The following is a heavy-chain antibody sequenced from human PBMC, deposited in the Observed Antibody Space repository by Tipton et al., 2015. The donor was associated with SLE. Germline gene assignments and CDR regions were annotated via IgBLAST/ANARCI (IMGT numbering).Heavy chain of an antibody. CDR2: IWHDGSYK. D-gene: IGHD3-10*01. CDR1: GFIFSSYG. CDR3: AKVITMVQGVIITSAFGAFDI. Sequence: SLRLSCAASGFIFSSYGMHWVRQAPGKGLDWVAVIWHDGSYKYYGDSVKGRFTISRDNAKNSLYLQMNSLRAEDTALYYCAKVITMVQGVIITSAFGAFDIWSHGTRVTFSS. J-gene: IGHJ3*02. V-gene: IGHV3-33*03.